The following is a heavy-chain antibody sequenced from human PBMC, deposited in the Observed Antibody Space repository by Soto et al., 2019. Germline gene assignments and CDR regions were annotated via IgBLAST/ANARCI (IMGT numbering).Heavy chain of an antibody. J-gene: IGHJ6*02. D-gene: IGHD3-22*01. CDR3: ARHDKGSGISTYDMDV. CDR2: SYRGNSDT. Sequence: WEAPKTPCKGPGYSFHRYWIGWVRQTPGQGLGLVGISYRGNSDTRHSPPFRGQVTISADKSISTAYLQWSSLKASDTALYYCARHDKGSGISTYDMDVWGQGTTVTVSS. V-gene: IGHV5-51*01. CDR1: GYSFHRYW.